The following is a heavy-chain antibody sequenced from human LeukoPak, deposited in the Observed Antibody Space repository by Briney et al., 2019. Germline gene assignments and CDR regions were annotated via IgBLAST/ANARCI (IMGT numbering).Heavy chain of an antibody. CDR1: GGSISSSNW. J-gene: IGHJ3*02. D-gene: IGHD3-10*01. CDR2: IYHSGST. V-gene: IGHV4-4*02. CDR3: ARAGMVRGVGRDAFDI. Sequence: PSETLSLTCAVSGGSISSSNWWSWVRQPPGKGLEWIGEIYHSGSTNYNPSLKSRVTISVDKSKNQFSLKLSSVTAADTAVYYCARAGMVRGVGRDAFDIWGQGTMVTVSS.